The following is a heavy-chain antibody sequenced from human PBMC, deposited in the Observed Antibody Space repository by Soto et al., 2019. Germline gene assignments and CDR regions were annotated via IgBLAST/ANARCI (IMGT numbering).Heavy chain of an antibody. CDR1: GGSISSCGYY. Sequence: SETLSLTCTVSGGSISSCGYYWSWIRQHPVKGLEWIGYIYYSGSTYYNPSLKSRVTISVDTSKNQFSLKLSSVTAADTAVYYCARVGAYCSSTSCYLYAFDIWGQGTMVTVSS. CDR2: IYYSGST. J-gene: IGHJ3*02. CDR3: ARVGAYCSSTSCYLYAFDI. D-gene: IGHD2-2*01. V-gene: IGHV4-31*03.